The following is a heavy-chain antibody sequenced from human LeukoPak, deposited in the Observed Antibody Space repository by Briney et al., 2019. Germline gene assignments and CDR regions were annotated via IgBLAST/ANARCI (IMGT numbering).Heavy chain of an antibody. J-gene: IGHJ6*02. V-gene: IGHV4-34*01. Sequence: SETLSLTCAVYGGSSSGYYWSWIRQPPGKGLEWIGEINHSGSTNYNPSLKSRVTISVDTSKNQFSLKLSSVTAADTAVYYCARVRGWELRDYYYGMDVWGQGTTVTVSS. D-gene: IGHD1-26*01. CDR2: INHSGST. CDR3: ARVRGWELRDYYYGMDV. CDR1: GGSSSGYY.